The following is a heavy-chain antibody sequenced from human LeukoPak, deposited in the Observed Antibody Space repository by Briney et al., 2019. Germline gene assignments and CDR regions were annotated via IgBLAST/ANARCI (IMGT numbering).Heavy chain of an antibody. Sequence: PSEALSLTCTVSGGSISSYYWSWIRQPPGKGLEWIGYIYYSGSTNYNPSLKSRVTISVDTSKNQFSLKLSSVTAADTAVYYCAGVGYCSSTSCWEYYFDYWGQGTLVTVSS. J-gene: IGHJ4*02. CDR3: AGVGYCSSTSCWEYYFDY. V-gene: IGHV4-59*01. D-gene: IGHD2-2*01. CDR1: GGSISSYY. CDR2: IYYSGST.